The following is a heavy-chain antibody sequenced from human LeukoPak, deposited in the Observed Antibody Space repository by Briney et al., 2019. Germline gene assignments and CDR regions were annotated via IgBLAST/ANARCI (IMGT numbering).Heavy chain of an antibody. CDR3: ARGSGYYDSSGHFDY. Sequence: ASVKVSCKASGYTFTGYYMHWVRQAPGQGLEWMGRINPNSGGTNYAQKFQGRVTMTRDTSISTAYMELSRLRSDDTAVYYCARGSGYYDSSGHFDYWGQGTLVTASS. CDR1: GYTFTGYY. CDR2: INPNSGGT. V-gene: IGHV1-2*06. D-gene: IGHD3-22*01. J-gene: IGHJ4*02.